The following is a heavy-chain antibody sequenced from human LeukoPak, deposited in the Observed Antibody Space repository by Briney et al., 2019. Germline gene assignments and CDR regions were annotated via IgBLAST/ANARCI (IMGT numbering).Heavy chain of an antibody. CDR1: GGSISSGSYY. V-gene: IGHV4-39*07. J-gene: IGHJ6*03. Sequence: SETLSLTCTVSGGSISSGSYYWSWIRQPPGKGLEWIGEINHSGSTNYNPSLKSRVTISVDTSKNQFSLKLSSVTAADTAVYYCARGRLYYYYMDVWGKGTTVTISS. CDR3: ARGRLYYYYMDV. CDR2: INHSGST.